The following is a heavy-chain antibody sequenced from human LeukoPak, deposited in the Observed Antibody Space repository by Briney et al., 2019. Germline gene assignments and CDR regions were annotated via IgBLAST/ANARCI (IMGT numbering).Heavy chain of an antibody. D-gene: IGHD3-22*01. CDR3: ARGGYYYDSRNYPSFGGLNFAY. CDR2: IYHPGST. Sequence: SETLSLACSASGASINSYYWSWIRQPPGRGLEWIGYIYHPGSTNYNSSFRSRVTISVDTSKNQVSLRLSSVTTADTAVYYCARGGYYYDSRNYPSFGGLNFAYWGQGSLVTVSS. V-gene: IGHV4-59*01. J-gene: IGHJ4*02. CDR1: GASINSYY.